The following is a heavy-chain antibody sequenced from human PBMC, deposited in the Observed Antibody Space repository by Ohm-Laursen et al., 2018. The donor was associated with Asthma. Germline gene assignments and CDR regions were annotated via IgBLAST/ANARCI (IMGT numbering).Heavy chain of an antibody. CDR2: ISYDGSNK. J-gene: IGHJ4*02. CDR1: GFTFSSYG. D-gene: IGHD3-22*01. V-gene: IGHV3-30*03. CDR3: ASQPYDSSGYYFAY. Sequence: RSLRLSCAASGFTFSSYGMHWVRQAPGKGLEWVAVISYDGSNKYYADSVKGRFTISRDNSKNTLYLQMNSLRAEDTAVYYCASQPYDSSGYYFAYWGQGTLVTVSS.